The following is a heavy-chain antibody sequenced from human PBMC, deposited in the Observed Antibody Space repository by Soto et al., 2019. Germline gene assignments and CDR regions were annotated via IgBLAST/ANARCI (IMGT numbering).Heavy chain of an antibody. V-gene: IGHV4-34*01. CDR1: GGSFSGYY. Sequence: SETLSLTYAVYGGSFSGYYWSWIRQPPGKGLEWVGEINHSGSTNYNPSLKSRVTISVDTSKNQFSLKLSSVTAADTAVYYCARGPIVGARGGFGFASWGQGTLVTVSS. CDR2: INHSGST. J-gene: IGHJ5*01. D-gene: IGHD1-26*01. CDR3: ARGPIVGARGGFGFAS.